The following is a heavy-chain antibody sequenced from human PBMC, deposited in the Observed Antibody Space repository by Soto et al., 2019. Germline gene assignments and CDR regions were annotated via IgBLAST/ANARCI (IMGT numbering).Heavy chain of an antibody. CDR2: IYHSGTT. Sequence: QVQLQESGPGLVKPSQTLSLTCTVSGGSISSGGYYWSWIRQHPGKGLEWIGYIYHSGTTYYNPSLKSRVTISVDTSKNQFSLKLTAVTAADTAVSYFARVRGNQLLGWFNPLGQGTLVTVSS. J-gene: IGHJ5*02. D-gene: IGHD2-2*01. CDR1: GGSISSGGYY. V-gene: IGHV4-31*03. CDR3: ARVRGNQLLGWFNP.